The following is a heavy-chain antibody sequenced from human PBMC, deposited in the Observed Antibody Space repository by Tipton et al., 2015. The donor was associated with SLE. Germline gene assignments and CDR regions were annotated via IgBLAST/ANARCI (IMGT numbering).Heavy chain of an antibody. J-gene: IGHJ3*02. D-gene: IGHD3-22*01. V-gene: IGHV3-11*06. CDR3: ASQNDSSGGSHAFDI. Sequence: SLRLSCAASGFIFSDYYMSWIRQAPGKGLEWISYMSSSGSYAVYADSVKGRFTMSRDNAKSSLYLQMNSLRPEDAAVYYCASQNDSSGGSHAFDIWGQGTMVTVSS. CDR1: GFIFSDYY. CDR2: MSSSGSYA.